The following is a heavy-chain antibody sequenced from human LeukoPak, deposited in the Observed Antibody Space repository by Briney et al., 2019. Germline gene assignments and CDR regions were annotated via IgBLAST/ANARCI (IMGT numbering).Heavy chain of an antibody. CDR3: ATKHPCWYHFDC. Sequence: GGSLRLSCAASGFTFSSSAMTWVRQAPGKGLEWVSVISGTGGSTDYADSMKGRFTISRDNSKNTLYLQMNSLRAEDTAVYYCATKHPCWYHFDCWGQGTLVTVSS. CDR2: ISGTGGST. CDR1: GFTFSSSA. D-gene: IGHD6-13*01. V-gene: IGHV3-23*01. J-gene: IGHJ4*02.